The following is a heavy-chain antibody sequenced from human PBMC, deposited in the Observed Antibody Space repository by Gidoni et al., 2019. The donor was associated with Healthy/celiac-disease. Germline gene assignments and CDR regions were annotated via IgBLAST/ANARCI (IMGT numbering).Heavy chain of an antibody. CDR3: ARGQAVPAAIPGRGPGDY. V-gene: IGHV4-34*01. Sequence: QVQLQQWGAGLLKPSETLSLTCAVYGGSFSGYYWSWIRQPPGKGLEWIGEINHSGSTNYNPSLKSRVTISVDTSKNQFSLKLSSVTAADTAVYYCARGQAVPAAIPGRGPGDYWGQGTLVTVSS. CDR2: INHSGST. J-gene: IGHJ4*02. CDR1: GGSFSGYY. D-gene: IGHD2-2*01.